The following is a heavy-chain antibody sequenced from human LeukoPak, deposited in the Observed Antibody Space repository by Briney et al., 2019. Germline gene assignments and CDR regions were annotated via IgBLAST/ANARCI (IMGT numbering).Heavy chain of an antibody. D-gene: IGHD2-15*01. J-gene: IGHJ3*02. Sequence: ASVKVSCKASGYTFTSYYMHWVRQAPGQGLEWMGIINPSGGSTSYAQKFQGRVTMTRDMSTSTVYMELSSLRSEDTAVYYCASPRRRSYDAFDIWGQGTMVTVSS. CDR3: ASPRRRSYDAFDI. V-gene: IGHV1-46*01. CDR2: INPSGGST. CDR1: GYTFTSYY.